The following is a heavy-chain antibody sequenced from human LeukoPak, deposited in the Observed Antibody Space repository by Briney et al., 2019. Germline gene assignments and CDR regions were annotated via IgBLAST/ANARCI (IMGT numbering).Heavy chain of an antibody. CDR2: ISSSSSYI. CDR3: ARDLIAAAVSFDY. V-gene: IGHV3-21*01. D-gene: IGHD6-13*01. CDR1: GFTFSSYS. J-gene: IGHJ4*02. Sequence: GGSPRLSCAASGFTFSSYSMNWVRQAPGKGLEWVSSISSSSSYIYYADSVKGRFTVSRDNAKNSLYLQMNSLRAEDTAVYYCARDLIAAAVSFDYWGQGTLVTVSS.